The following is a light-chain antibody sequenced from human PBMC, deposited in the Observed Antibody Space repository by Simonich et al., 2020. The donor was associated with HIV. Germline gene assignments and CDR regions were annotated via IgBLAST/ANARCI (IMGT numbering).Light chain of an antibody. CDR3: QHYDNLPSYT. V-gene: IGKV1-33*01. Sequence: DIHMTQSPSTLSASVGDRVTITCRASPSIITYLNWYQQKPGKAPNLLIYSASSLQRGVPSRFSGTGAGTDFTFTNSSLQPEDFATYYCQHYDNLPSYTFGQGTKLEIK. J-gene: IGKJ2*01. CDR2: SAS. CDR1: PSIITY.